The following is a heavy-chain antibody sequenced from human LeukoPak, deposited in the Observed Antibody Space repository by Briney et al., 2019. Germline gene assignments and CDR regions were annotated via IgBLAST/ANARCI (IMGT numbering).Heavy chain of an antibody. D-gene: IGHD6-13*01. V-gene: IGHV3-11*04. Sequence: GGSLRLSCAASGFTFSDYYMSWIRQAPGKGLEWVSYISSGGSTIYYADSVKGRFTISRDNAKNSLYLQMNSLRAEDTAVYYCARSGIAAAGTRWFDPWGQGTLVTVSS. CDR1: GFTFSDYY. CDR2: ISSGGSTI. J-gene: IGHJ5*02. CDR3: ARSGIAAAGTRWFDP.